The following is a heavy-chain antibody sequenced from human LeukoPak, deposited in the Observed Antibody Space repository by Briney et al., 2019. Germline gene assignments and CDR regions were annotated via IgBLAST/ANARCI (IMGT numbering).Heavy chain of an antibody. CDR1: QIIFISYG. Sequence: PGWSLRLSFASSQIIFISYGMHGVRQAPCKELEGVAVISYDGSNKYYADSVKGRFTISRDNSKNTLYLQMNSLRAEDTAVYYCATGILTGYYRLDYWGQGTLVTVSS. V-gene: IGHV3-30*03. CDR3: ATGILTGYYRLDY. CDR2: ISYDGSNK. J-gene: IGHJ4*02. D-gene: IGHD3-9*01.